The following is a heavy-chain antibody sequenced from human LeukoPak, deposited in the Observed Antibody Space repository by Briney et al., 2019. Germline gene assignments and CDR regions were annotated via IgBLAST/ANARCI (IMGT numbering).Heavy chain of an antibody. CDR1: GYTFTSYG. J-gene: IGHJ4*02. D-gene: IGHD3-10*01. Sequence: ASVKVSCKASGYTFTSYGISWVRQAPGQGLEWMGWISAYNGNTNYAQKLQGRLTMTTDTSTSTAYMELRSLRSDDTAVYYCARCPDPYGSGSYYSDYWGQGTLVTVSS. V-gene: IGHV1-18*04. CDR2: ISAYNGNT. CDR3: ARCPDPYGSGSYYSDY.